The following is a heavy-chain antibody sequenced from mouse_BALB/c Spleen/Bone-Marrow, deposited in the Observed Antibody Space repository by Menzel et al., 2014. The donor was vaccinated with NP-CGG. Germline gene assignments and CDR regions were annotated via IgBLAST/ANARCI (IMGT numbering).Heavy chain of an antibody. V-gene: IGHV1-80*01. CDR2: IYPGDGET. Sequence: LQESGAELVRPGPSVKISCKASGYPFSSYWTSWVKQRPGQGIEWIEQIYPGDGETNYNGKFKGNAALTADKSSSTAYMQLISLTSEDSAVSFCASKYRDYWGQGTTLTVSS. D-gene: IGHD2-14*01. CDR3: ASKYRDY. CDR1: GYPFSSYW. J-gene: IGHJ2*01.